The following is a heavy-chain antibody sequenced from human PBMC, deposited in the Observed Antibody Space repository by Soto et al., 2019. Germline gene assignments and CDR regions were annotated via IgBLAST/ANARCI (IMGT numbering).Heavy chain of an antibody. V-gene: IGHV4-31*03. Sequence: PSETLSLTCSVSGGSISSGDYYWSWIRQHPGKGLEWIGYISYSGSTYFSPSLESRVSISVDTSKNQFSLNVRSVTAEDTAVYYCARERSSGYYYLPTVYYFDYWGQGTLVTVSS. D-gene: IGHD3-22*01. CDR2: ISYSGST. J-gene: IGHJ4*02. CDR3: ARERSSGYYYLPTVYYFDY. CDR1: GGSISSGDYY.